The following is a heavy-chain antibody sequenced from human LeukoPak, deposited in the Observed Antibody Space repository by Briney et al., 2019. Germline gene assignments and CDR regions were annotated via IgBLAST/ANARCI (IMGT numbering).Heavy chain of an antibody. D-gene: IGHD6-13*01. J-gene: IGHJ6*03. Sequence: SETLSLTCAVYGGSISSGGYSWTWIRQPPGKGLEWIGHIYYSGSTYYNPSLKSRVTISVDTSKNQFSLKLSSMTAADTAVYFCARGSSSWMDYYMDVWGKGTTVTVSS. CDR1: GGSISSGGYS. CDR3: ARGSSSWMDYYMDV. CDR2: IYYSGST. V-gene: IGHV4-30-4*07.